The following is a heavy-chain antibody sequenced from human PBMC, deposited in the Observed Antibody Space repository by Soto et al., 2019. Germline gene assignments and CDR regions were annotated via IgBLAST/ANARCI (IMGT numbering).Heavy chain of an antibody. V-gene: IGHV3-23*01. CDR1: GFTFSSYA. J-gene: IGHJ4*02. CDR3: ARDRLDVVVPAAILAY. CDR2: ISGSGGST. D-gene: IGHD2-2*02. Sequence: PGGSLRLSCAASGFTFSSYAMSWVRQAPGKGLEWVSAISGSGGSTYYADSVKGRFTISRDNSKNTLYLQMNSLRAEDTAVYYCARDRLDVVVPAAILAYWGQGTLVTVSS.